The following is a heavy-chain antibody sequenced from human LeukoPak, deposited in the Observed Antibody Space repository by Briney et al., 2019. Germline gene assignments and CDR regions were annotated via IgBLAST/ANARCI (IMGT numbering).Heavy chain of an antibody. CDR1: GFTFSNYG. V-gene: IGHV3-30*19. D-gene: IGHD5-24*01. CDR2: ISYDGSNK. Sequence: GGSLRLSCAASGFTFSNYGMHWVRQAPGKGLERVAVISYDGSNKYYADSVKGRFTISRDNSKNTLYLQMNSLRAEDTAVYYCARDLGDGYNYYYFDYWGQGTLVTVSS. J-gene: IGHJ4*02. CDR3: ARDLGDGYNYYYFDY.